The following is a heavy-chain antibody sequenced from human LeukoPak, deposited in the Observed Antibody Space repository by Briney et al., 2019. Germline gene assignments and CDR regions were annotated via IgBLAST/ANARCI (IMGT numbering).Heavy chain of an antibody. CDR2: INVEGNYI. D-gene: IGHD3-22*01. J-gene: IGHJ4*02. CDR3: ARDLTGPYDH. Sequence: GKSQRLSCAASGFTVSRYWMHLVRQAPGKGLVWVARINVEGNYIDYAESVKGRFTISRDSAKNTLYLQMNSVRAEDTAVYSCARDLTGPYDHWGQGTLVTVSS. V-gene: IGHV3-74*01. CDR1: GFTVSRYW.